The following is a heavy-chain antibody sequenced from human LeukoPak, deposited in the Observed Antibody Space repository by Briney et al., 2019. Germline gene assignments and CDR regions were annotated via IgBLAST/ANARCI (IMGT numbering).Heavy chain of an antibody. CDR1: GFTFSHFA. V-gene: IGHV3-23*01. CDR2: ISGSGGTT. Sequence: PGGSLRLSCAGSGFTFSHFAMNWVRQAPGKGLEWVSGISGSGGTTYYADSVKGRFTISRDNSKNTLFLQMNSLRADDTAVYYCAKDRAVTISFVGVYWGQGTLVTVSS. J-gene: IGHJ4*02. D-gene: IGHD4-17*01. CDR3: AKDRAVTISFVGVY.